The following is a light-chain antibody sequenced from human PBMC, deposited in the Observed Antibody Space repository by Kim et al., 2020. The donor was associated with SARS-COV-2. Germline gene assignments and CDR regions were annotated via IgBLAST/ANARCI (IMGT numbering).Light chain of an antibody. Sequence: PGQEFAIYCTVTRRDVGGYNFVSWYQQYPGKAHKVMIYDVNKRPSGVPGRFSGSKSGNTASLTISGLQAEDEADYYCCSYAGSPVFGGGTQLTVL. CDR2: DVN. V-gene: IGLV2-11*03. CDR1: RRDVGGYNF. J-gene: IGLJ3*02. CDR3: CSYAGSPV.